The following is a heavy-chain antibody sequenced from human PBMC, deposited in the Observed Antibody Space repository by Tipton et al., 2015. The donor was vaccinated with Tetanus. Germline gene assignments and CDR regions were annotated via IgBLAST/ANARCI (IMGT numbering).Heavy chain of an antibody. CDR1: GFTVSSYQ. D-gene: IGHD7-27*01. CDR2: IYSDGST. Sequence: SLRLSCAASGFTVSSYQMTWVRQAPGKGLEWVSVIYSDGSTYYADSVKGRFTISRDNLKNTLSLQMNSLRAEDTAVYYCARGLGVDYWGQGTLVTASS. V-gene: IGHV3-53*01. J-gene: IGHJ4*02. CDR3: ARGLGVDY.